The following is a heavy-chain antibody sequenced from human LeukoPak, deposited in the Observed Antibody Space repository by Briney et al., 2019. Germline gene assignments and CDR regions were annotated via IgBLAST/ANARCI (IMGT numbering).Heavy chain of an antibody. CDR3: ARGRDYFDY. Sequence: GGSLRLSCAASGFTFSSYGMHWVRQAPGKGLKWVSYITSSSSTIYYADSVKGRFTVSRDNAKNSLYLQMNSLRAEDTAVYYCARGRDYFDYWGQGTLVTVSS. CDR2: ITSSSSTI. V-gene: IGHV3-48*04. J-gene: IGHJ4*02. CDR1: GFTFSSYG.